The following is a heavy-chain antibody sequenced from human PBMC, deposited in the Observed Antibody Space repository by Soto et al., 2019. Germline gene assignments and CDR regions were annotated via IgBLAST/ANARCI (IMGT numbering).Heavy chain of an antibody. J-gene: IGHJ1*01. D-gene: IGHD2-15*01. CDR2: ISCDGSDK. CDR1: GFTFSSYG. Sequence: QVQLVESGGGVVQPGRSLRLSCAASGFTFSSYGMHWVRQAPGKGLEWVAVISCDGSDKYYADSVKGRFTISRDNSNNTLYQQLDGWRAGETAVYYCARGVVVASTNCQHWGQGGLV. CDR3: ARGVVVASTNCQH. V-gene: IGHV3-30*03.